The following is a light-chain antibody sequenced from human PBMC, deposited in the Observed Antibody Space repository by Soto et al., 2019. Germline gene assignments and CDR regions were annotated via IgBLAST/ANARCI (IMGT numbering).Light chain of an antibody. V-gene: IGLV2-14*03. Sequence: QSVLTQPASVSGSPGQSITISCTGTSSNIGGYDYVSWYQQRPGKAPKLMIYEVRYRTSGGSYRFSGSKAGKSSSLTIYGRQAEDEADYYCCSYTRTSIHYVFGSGTKVTVL. CDR2: EVR. CDR3: CSYTRTSIHYV. CDR1: SSNIGGYDY. J-gene: IGLJ1*01.